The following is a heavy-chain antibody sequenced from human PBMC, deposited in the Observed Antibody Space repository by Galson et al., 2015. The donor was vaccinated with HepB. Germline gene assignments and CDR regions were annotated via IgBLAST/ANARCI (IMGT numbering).Heavy chain of an antibody. CDR2: INSDGSST. Sequence: SLRLSCAASGFTFSSYWMHWVRQAPGKGLVWVSRINSDGSSTSYADSVKGRITISRDNAKNTLYLQMNSLRAEDTAVYYCAGTTVTAGDGMNVWGQGTTVTVSS. J-gene: IGHJ6*02. D-gene: IGHD2-21*02. CDR1: GFTFSSYW. CDR3: AGTTVTAGDGMNV. V-gene: IGHV3-74*01.